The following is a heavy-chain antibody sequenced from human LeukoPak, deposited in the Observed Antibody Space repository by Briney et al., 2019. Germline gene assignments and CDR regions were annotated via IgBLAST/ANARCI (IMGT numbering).Heavy chain of an antibody. CDR2: IIPIFGTA. D-gene: IGHD3-22*01. CDR1: GGTFSSYA. Sequence: GASVTVSCKASGGTFSSYAISWVRQAPGQGLEWMGGIIPIFGTANYAQKFQGRVTITADESTSTAYMELSSLRSEDTAVYYCVRGGYYDSSGYYYFDYWGQGTLVTVSS. CDR3: VRGGYYDSSGYYYFDY. J-gene: IGHJ4*02. V-gene: IGHV1-69*13.